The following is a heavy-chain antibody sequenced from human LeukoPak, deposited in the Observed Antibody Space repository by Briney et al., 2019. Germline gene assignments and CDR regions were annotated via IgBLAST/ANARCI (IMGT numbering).Heavy chain of an antibody. CDR3: ARAAADVVRGLNIGFWFDP. CDR2: LYRGETT. J-gene: IGHJ5*02. Sequence: GGSLRLSCTASGFVISSNFMSWVRQAPGKGLEWVSVLYRGETTYYADSVKGRFTISRDNPTNTLYLQMNGLRTEDTAVYYCARAAADVVRGLNIGFWFDPWGQGTLVTVSS. CDR1: GFVISSNF. V-gene: IGHV3-53*01. D-gene: IGHD3-10*01.